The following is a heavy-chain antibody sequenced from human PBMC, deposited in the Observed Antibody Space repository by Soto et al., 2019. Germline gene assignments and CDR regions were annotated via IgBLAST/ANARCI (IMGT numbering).Heavy chain of an antibody. D-gene: IGHD6-13*01. J-gene: IGHJ4*02. CDR3: ATVSSSWYKAYFDY. Sequence: QVQLVQSGAEVKKPGFSVKVSCKASGGTFSNYAISWVRQSPGQGLEWMGGIIPIFGTTNSAQRFQGRVTIPADESTITAYMELSSLRSEDTAVYYCATVSSSWYKAYFDYWGQGTLVTVSS. V-gene: IGHV1-69*12. CDR1: GGTFSNYA. CDR2: IIPIFGTT.